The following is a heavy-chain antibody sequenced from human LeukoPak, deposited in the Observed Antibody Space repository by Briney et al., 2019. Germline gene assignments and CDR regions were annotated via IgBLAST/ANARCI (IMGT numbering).Heavy chain of an antibody. V-gene: IGHV1-18*01. CDR3: ARVGYCSGGSCFEAYYFDY. CDR1: GYTFTSYG. D-gene: IGHD2-15*01. CDR2: ISAYNGNT. J-gene: IGHJ4*02. Sequence: RASVKVSCKASGYTFTSYGISWVRQAPGQGLEWMGWISAYNGNTNYAQKLQGRVTMTTDTSTSTAYMELRSLRSDDTAVYYCARVGYCSGGSCFEAYYFDYWGQGTLVTVSS.